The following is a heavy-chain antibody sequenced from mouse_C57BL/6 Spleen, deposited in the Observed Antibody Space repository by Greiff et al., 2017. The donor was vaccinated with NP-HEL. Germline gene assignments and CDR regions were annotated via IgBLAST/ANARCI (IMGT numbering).Heavy chain of an antibody. CDR2: ISDGGSYT. D-gene: IGHD2-2*01. CDR1: GFTFSSYA. J-gene: IGHJ3*01. V-gene: IGHV5-4*03. CDR3: ARLGSTMVTEGFAY. Sequence: EVKLVESGGGLVKPGGSLKLSCAASGFTFSSYAMSWVRQTPEKRLEWVATISDGGSYTYYPDNVKGRFTISRDNAKNNLYLQMSHLKSEDTAMYYCARLGSTMVTEGFAYWGQGTLVTVSA.